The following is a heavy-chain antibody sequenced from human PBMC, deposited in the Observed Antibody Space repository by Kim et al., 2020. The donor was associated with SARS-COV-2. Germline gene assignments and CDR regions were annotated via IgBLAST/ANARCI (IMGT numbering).Heavy chain of an antibody. Sequence: GGSLRLSCAASGFTFSSYAMHWVRQAPGKGLEWVAVISYDGSNKYYADSVKGRFTISRDNSKNTLYLQMNSLRAEDTAVYYCARWGPMTMVRGVIQFFD. CDR1: GFTFSSYA. D-gene: IGHD3-10*01. V-gene: IGHV3-30*04. CDR2: ISYDGSNK. CDR3: ARWGPMTMVRGVIQFFD. J-gene: IGHJ4*01.